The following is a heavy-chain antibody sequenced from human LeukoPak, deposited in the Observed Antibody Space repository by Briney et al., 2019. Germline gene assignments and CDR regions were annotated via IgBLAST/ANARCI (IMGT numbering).Heavy chain of an antibody. D-gene: IGHD6-19*01. CDR3: ARTGIAVAGTHDY. CDR2: INHSGST. V-gene: IGHV4-34*01. Sequence: SETLSLTCAVYGGSFSGYYWSWIRQPPGKGLEWIGEINHSGSTNYNPSLKSRVTISVDTSKNQFSLKLSSVTAADTAVYYCARTGIAVAGTHDYWGQGTLVTVSS. CDR1: GGSFSGYY. J-gene: IGHJ4*02.